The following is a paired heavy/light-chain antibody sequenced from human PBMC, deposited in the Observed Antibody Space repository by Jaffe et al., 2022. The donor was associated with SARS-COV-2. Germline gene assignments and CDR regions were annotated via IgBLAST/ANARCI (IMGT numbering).Light chain of an antibody. V-gene: IGKV2-28*01. CDR3: MQALQTPIT. CDR2: LGS. CDR1: QSLLHSNGNNY. J-gene: IGKJ5*01. Sequence: DIAMTQSPLFLPVTPGEPASISCRSSQSLLHSNGNNYLDWYLQKPGQSPQLLIYLGSNRASGVPDRFSGGGSGTDFTLKISRVEAEDVGLYYCMQALQTPITFGQGTRLEIK.
Heavy chain of an antibody. V-gene: IGHV6-1*01. CDR3: ARRRSVVGGWDS. D-gene: IGHD6-19*01. CDR2: TYYRSKWYY. J-gene: IGHJ4*02. Sequence: QVQLQQSGPGLVKPSQTLSLTCAISGDSVSSNSVAWNWIRQSPSGGLEWLARTYYRSKWYYDYAASVKGRIIINADTSKNQFSLQLSSMTPEDTAVYYCARRRSVVGGWDSWGQGILVTVSS. CDR1: GDSVSSNSVA.